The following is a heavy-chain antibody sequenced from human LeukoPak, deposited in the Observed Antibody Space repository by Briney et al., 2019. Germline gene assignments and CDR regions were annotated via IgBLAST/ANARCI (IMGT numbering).Heavy chain of an antibody. D-gene: IGHD5-12*01. CDR3: ARGGGYASPIGY. Sequence: SETLSLSCTLSRDSISTYYWSWIRQPPGRGLEWIGYIYHSGSTNYNPSLKSRVTISVDTSKNQFSLKLSSVTAADTAVYYCARGGGYASPIGYWGQGALVTVSS. CDR1: RDSISTYY. CDR2: IYHSGST. V-gene: IGHV4-59*01. J-gene: IGHJ4*02.